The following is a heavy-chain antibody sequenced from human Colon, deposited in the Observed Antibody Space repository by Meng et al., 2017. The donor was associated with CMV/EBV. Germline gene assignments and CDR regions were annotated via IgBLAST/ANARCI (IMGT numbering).Heavy chain of an antibody. CDR3: ARVVLNFFDH. Sequence: QRQLQESGQGLVKPSATLSLTCTVSGGSFINNSYFWGWIRQPPVKGLEYIGSVYHSGSTYYNPSLKSRVTISVDTSKNQFSLKLSSVTAADTAMYYCARVVLNFFDHWGQGTLVTVSS. V-gene: IGHV4-39*07. CDR1: GGSFINNSYF. J-gene: IGHJ4*02. CDR2: VYHSGST.